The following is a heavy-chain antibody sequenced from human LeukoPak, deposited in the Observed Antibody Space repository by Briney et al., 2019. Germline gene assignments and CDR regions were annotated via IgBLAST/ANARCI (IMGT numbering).Heavy chain of an antibody. V-gene: IGHV3-11*01. Sequence: PGRSLRLSCAASGFTFSDYYMSWIRQAPGEGLGWVSYISSSGSTIFYADSVKGRFTISRDNAKNSLYLQMNSLRAEDTAVYYCARDRSDYIWGSYRYPDYWGQGTLVTVSS. CDR3: ARDRSDYIWGSYRYPDY. CDR1: GFTFSDYY. J-gene: IGHJ4*02. D-gene: IGHD3-16*02. CDR2: ISSSGSTI.